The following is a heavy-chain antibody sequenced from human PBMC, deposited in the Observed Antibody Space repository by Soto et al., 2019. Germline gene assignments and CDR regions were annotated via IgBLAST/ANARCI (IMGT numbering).Heavy chain of an antibody. J-gene: IGHJ4*02. D-gene: IGHD6-13*01. CDR3: ARDGAATGSVYFDY. V-gene: IGHV4-39*07. CDR2: IYYSGST. Sequence: SETLSLTCTVSGGSISSSSYYWGWIRQPPGKGLEWIGSIYYSGSTNYNSSLKSRVTMSIDTSKNQFSLRLTSVTAADTAVYYCARDGAATGSVYFDYWGQGTLVTVSS. CDR1: GGSISSSSYY.